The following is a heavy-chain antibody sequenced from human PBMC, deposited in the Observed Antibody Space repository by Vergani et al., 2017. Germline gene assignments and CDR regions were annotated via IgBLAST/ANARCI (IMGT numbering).Heavy chain of an antibody. D-gene: IGHD3-22*01. CDR2: IIPIFGTA. Sequence: QVQLVQSGAEVKKPGSSVKVSCKASGGTFSSYAISWVRQAPGQGLEWMGVIIPIFGTANYAQKFQDRVTITADETTSTAYMELGSLRSEDTAVYYCAGYSSGYYRWYVDLWGRGTLVTVSS. J-gene: IGHJ2*01. CDR1: GGTFSSYA. V-gene: IGHV1-69*01. CDR3: AGYSSGYYRWYVDL.